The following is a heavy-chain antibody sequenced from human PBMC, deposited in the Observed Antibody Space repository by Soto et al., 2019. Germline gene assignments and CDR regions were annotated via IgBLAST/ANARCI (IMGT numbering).Heavy chain of an antibody. CDR2: IWYDGSNK. V-gene: IGHV3-33*01. CDR3: ARDGEIVVVPAAIRPRDGMDV. Sequence: GGSLRLSCAASGFTFSSYGMHWVRQAPGKGLEWVAVIWYDGSNKYYADSVKGRFTISRDNSKNTLYLQMNSLRAEDTAVYYCARDGEIVVVPAAIRPRDGMDVWGQGTTVTVSS. J-gene: IGHJ6*02. CDR1: GFTFSSYG. D-gene: IGHD2-2*01.